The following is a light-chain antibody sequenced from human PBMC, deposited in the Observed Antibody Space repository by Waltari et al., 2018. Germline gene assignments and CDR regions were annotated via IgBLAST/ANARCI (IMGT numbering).Light chain of an antibody. Sequence: SYELTQPPSVSVSPGQTATITCSADQLGDKLVAWYQQKSGQSPVLVIYQDIKRPSGIPERFSGSNSGNTATLTISGTQVDDEADFYCQAWDTTIVVFGGGTKLTVL. J-gene: IGLJ2*01. V-gene: IGLV3-1*01. CDR1: QLGDKL. CDR3: QAWDTTIVV. CDR2: QDI.